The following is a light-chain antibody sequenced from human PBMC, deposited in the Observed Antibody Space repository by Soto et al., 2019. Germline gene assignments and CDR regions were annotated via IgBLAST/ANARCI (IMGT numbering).Light chain of an antibody. J-gene: IGKJ1*01. V-gene: IGKV3-20*01. CDR3: QQYGSSLWT. CDR1: QSVSSSY. Sequence: EIVLTQSPGTLSLSPGERATLSCRASQSVSSSYVAWYQQKPGQAPRLLIYGASSRATGIPARFSGSGSGTDFTFTISRLEPEDFAVYYCQQYGSSLWTFGKGTKVEIK. CDR2: GAS.